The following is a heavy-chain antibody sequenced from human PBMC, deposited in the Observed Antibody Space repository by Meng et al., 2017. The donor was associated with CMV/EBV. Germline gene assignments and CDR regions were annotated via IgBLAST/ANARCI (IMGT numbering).Heavy chain of an antibody. CDR2: IRYDGNNK. CDR3: AKEAPYNWNTFDI. CDR1: GFTFSSYA. V-gene: IGHV3-30*02. D-gene: IGHD1/OR15-1a*01. J-gene: IGHJ3*02. Sequence: GESLKISCAASGFTFSSYAMSWVRQAPGKGLEWVAFIRYDGNNKYNAESVKGRFTISRDNSKNTLYLQMNSLRTEDTAMYYCAKEAPYNWNTFDIWGQGTMVTVSS.